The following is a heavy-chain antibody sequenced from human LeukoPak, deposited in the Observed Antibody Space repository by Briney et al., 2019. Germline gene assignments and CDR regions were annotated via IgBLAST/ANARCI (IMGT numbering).Heavy chain of an antibody. V-gene: IGHV3-21*01. J-gene: IGHJ4*02. CDR2: ISSRSTYI. D-gene: IGHD2-15*01. CDR1: GFIFSNFS. Sequence: GSLRLSCAASGFIFSNFSMNWVRQAPGKGLEWVSSISSRSTYIYYAHSVKGRFTISRDNAKNSLNLQMNSLRAEDTAVYYCTRVHGGYPFDYWGQGTLVTVSS. CDR3: TRVHGGYPFDY.